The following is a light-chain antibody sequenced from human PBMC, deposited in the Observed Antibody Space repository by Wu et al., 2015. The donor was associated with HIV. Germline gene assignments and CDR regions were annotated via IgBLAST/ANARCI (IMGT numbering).Light chain of an antibody. CDR2: GAS. CDR3: QQYNNWPYS. Sequence: EIVLTQSPDSLSLSPGERATLYCMSSQRVSSYVAWYQHKPGQPPRLLIYGASTRATGIPARFSGSGSGTEFTLTISSLQSEDFAVYYCQQYNNWPYSFGQGTKLEIK. CDR1: QRVSSY. V-gene: IGKV3-15*01. J-gene: IGKJ2*03.